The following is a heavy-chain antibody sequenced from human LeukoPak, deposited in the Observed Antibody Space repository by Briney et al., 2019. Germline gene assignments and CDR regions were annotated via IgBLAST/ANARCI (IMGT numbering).Heavy chain of an antibody. CDR2: MNPNSGNT. V-gene: IGHV1-8*01. CDR3: AGAGYDFWSGYYHNWFDP. CDR1: GYTFTSYD. Sequence: GASVKVSCKASGYTFTSYDINWVRQATGQGLEWMGWMNPNSGNTGYAQKFQGRVTMTRNTSISTAYMELSSLRSEDTAVYYCAGAGYDFWSGYYHNWFDPWGQGTLVTVSS. J-gene: IGHJ5*02. D-gene: IGHD3-3*01.